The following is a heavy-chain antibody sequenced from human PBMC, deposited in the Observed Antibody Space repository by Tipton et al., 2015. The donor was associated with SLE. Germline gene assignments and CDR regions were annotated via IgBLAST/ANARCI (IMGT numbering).Heavy chain of an antibody. CDR3: ASLGMDYYFDL. J-gene: IGHJ2*01. V-gene: IGHV4-31*03. D-gene: IGHD7-27*01. CDR1: SGSISSDGYY. CDR2: IYYNGRT. Sequence: TLSLTCSVSSGSISSDGYYWSWIRQHPGKGLEWIGYIYYNGRTDYNPSLKNRVTISVDTSTNQFSLKMYSVTAADTAVYYCASLGMDYYFDLWGRGTLVTVSS.